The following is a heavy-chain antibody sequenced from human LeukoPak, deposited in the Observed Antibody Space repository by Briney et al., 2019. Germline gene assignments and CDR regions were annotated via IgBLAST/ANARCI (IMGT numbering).Heavy chain of an antibody. CDR1: GDSISDYY. Sequence: SETLSLTCAVSGDSISDYYWRWIRQSPGKGLEWIGEVYYSGSTHYNPSLKSRVTISVDTSKNQFSLRLTSVTAADTAIYYCARELDCNGGWFDPWGQGTLVTVSS. D-gene: IGHD2-21*01. CDR3: ARELDCNGGWFDP. J-gene: IGHJ5*02. V-gene: IGHV4-59*01. CDR2: VYYSGST.